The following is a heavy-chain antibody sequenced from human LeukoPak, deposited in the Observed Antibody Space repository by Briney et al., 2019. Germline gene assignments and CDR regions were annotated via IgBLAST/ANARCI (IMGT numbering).Heavy chain of an antibody. CDR2: FDPEDGET. D-gene: IGHD3-22*01. CDR3: ATGHGYDSSGARNFDY. Sequence: GASVKVSCKVSGYTLTELSMHWVRQAPGKGLEWMGGFDPEDGETIYAQKFQGRVTMTEDTSTDTAYMELSSLRSEDTAVYYCATGHGYDSSGARNFDYWGQGTLVTVSS. CDR1: GYTLTELS. V-gene: IGHV1-24*01. J-gene: IGHJ4*02.